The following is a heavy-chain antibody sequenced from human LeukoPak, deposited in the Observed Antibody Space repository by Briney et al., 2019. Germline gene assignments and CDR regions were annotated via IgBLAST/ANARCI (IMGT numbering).Heavy chain of an antibody. CDR1: GYSFTSYW. CDR2: IYPGDSDT. V-gene: IGHV5-51*01. CDR3: ARRWASPPSTVTYAFDI. J-gene: IGHJ3*02. Sequence: PGESLKISCKGSGYSFTSYWIGWVRQMPGKGLEWMGIIYPGDSDTRYSPSFQGQVTISADKSISTAYLQWSSLKASDTAMYYCARRWASPPSTVTYAFDIWGQGTMVTVSS. D-gene: IGHD4-17*01.